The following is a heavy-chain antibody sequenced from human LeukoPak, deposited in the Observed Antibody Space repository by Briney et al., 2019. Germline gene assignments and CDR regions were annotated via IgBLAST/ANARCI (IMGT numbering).Heavy chain of an antibody. CDR3: ARGLPVANPNFDS. V-gene: IGHV1-2*02. Sequence: GASVKVSCKASGYTFTGYYMHWVRQAPGQGLEWMGWINPNSGGTNYAQKFQGRVTMTRDTSISTAYMKLSRLRSDDTAVYYCARGLPVANPNFDSWGQGTLVTVSS. D-gene: IGHD5-12*01. CDR1: GYTFTGYY. CDR2: INPNSGGT. J-gene: IGHJ4*02.